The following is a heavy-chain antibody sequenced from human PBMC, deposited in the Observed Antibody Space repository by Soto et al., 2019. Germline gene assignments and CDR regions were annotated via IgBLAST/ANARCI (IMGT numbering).Heavy chain of an antibody. CDR3: ARDGDPQSAFWSGPLGGGRFDP. D-gene: IGHD3-3*01. CDR2: IVPMFGTA. Sequence: QVQLVQSGAEVKKPGSSVNVSCKTSGGTFGNSAVTWVRQAPGQGLEWLGGIVPMFGTANYAQKFQGRVTITADEXTXXAYMELNSLKTDDTAVYYCARDGDPQSAFWSGPLGGGRFDPWGQGTLVTVSS. J-gene: IGHJ5*02. V-gene: IGHV1-69*12. CDR1: GGTFGNSA.